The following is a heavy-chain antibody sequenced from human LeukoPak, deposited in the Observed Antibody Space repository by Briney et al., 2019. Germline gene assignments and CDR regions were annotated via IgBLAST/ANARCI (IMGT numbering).Heavy chain of an antibody. CDR3: AIVPRYCSGGSCYAGYFEY. D-gene: IGHD2-15*01. CDR2: ISGSAGHT. J-gene: IGHJ4*02. V-gene: IGHV3-23*01. Sequence: PGGSLRLSCAASGFTFSNYAMSWVRQAPGKGLGWVSAISGSAGHTYYADSVKGRFTISRDNSKNTLYLQMNSLRAEDTAVYYCAIVPRYCSGGSCYAGYFEYWGQGTLVTVPS. CDR1: GFTFSNYA.